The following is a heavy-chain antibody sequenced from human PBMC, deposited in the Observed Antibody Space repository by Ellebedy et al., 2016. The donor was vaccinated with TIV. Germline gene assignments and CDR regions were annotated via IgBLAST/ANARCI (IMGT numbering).Heavy chain of an antibody. CDR1: GFTFSSYS. V-gene: IGHV3-48*01. J-gene: IGHJ4*02. CDR2: ISSRSRTI. Sequence: GESLKISCAASGFTFSSYSMNWVRQAPGKGLEWVSYISSRSRTIYYADSVKGRFTISRDNTKNSLYLQMKSLRAEDTVVYYCARGPPISMIVVLPFDYWGQGTLVTVSS. CDR3: ARGPPISMIVVLPFDY. D-gene: IGHD3-22*01.